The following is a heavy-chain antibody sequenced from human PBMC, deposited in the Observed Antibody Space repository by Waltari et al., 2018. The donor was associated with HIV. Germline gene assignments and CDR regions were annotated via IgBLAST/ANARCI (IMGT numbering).Heavy chain of an antibody. V-gene: IGHV3-33*01. J-gene: IGHJ6*02. CDR1: GFTFRYYG. Sequence: QVQLVESGGGVAQSGRSLRLSCAASGFTFRYYGTHWVRLGPGKGLEWVAFMWHDGSNEYYADSVKGRFTISRDNSRNILYLQMRNLRVEDTAVYYCARVMRFGEIFSSYGYYGMDVWGQGTTVSVPS. CDR2: MWHDGSNE. D-gene: IGHD3-10*01. CDR3: ARVMRFGEIFSSYGYYGMDV.